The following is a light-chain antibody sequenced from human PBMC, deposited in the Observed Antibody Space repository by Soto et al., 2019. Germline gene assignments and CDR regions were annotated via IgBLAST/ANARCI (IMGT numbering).Light chain of an antibody. CDR2: EVS. CDR1: SSDIGAYNY. CDR3: FSFTTDWTHV. J-gene: IGLJ1*01. Sequence: QSVLTQPASVSGSPGQSITISCTGSSSDIGAYNYVSWFQQYPGKARKLIISEVSNRRSGVSNRFSGSKSGTAASLTISGLQTEDEADYFCFSFTTDWTHVFGTGTKVTVL. V-gene: IGLV2-14*01.